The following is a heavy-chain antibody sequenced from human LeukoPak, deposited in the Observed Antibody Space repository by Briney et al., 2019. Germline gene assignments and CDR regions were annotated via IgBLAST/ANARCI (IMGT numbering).Heavy chain of an antibody. Sequence: ASVKVSCKVSGYTLTELSMHWVRQAPGKGLEWMGGFDPEDGETIYAQKFQGRVTMTEDTSTATAYMERSSLRSEDTAVYSCATSEWRVVPAAARYYYGMAGGGQ. CDR2: FDPEDGET. V-gene: IGHV1-24*01. J-gene: IGHJ6*02. CDR1: GYTLTELS. CDR3: ATSEWRVVPAAARYYYGMAG. D-gene: IGHD2-2*01.